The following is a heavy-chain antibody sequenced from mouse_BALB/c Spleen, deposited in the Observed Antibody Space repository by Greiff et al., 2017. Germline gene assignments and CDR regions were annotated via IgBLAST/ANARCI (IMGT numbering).Heavy chain of an antibody. CDR3: ARPSTGYYYAMDY. V-gene: IGHV1-80*01. CDR2: IYPGDGDT. Sequence: QVQLKESGAELVRPGSSVKISCKASGYAFSSYWMNWVKQRPGQGLEWIGQIYPGDGDTNYNGKFKGKATLTADKSSSTAYMQLSSLTSEDSAVYFCARPSTGYYYAMDYWGQGTSVTVSS. CDR1: GYAFSSYW. D-gene: IGHD4-1*02. J-gene: IGHJ4*01.